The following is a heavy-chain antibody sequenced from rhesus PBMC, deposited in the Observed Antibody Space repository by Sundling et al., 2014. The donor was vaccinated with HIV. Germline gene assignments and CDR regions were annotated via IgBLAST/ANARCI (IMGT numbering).Heavy chain of an antibody. J-gene: IGHJ6*01. Sequence: QVQLQESGPGLVKPSETLSLTCAVSGGSISDTFYWTWIRQPPGKGLEWIGYIYGSGRRTYYNPSLKSRVTFSTDTSKNQFSLKLSSVTAADTAVYYCARDKGHDYTSNYGLDSWGQGVVVTVSS. V-gene: IGHV4-106*01. CDR2: IYGSGRRT. CDR1: GGSISDTFY. D-gene: IGHD4-29*01. CDR3: ARDKGHDYTSNYGLDS.